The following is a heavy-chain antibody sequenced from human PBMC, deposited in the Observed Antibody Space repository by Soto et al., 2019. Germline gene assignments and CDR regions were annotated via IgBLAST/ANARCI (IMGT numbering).Heavy chain of an antibody. CDR1: GYAFKNYG. CDR2: ITVYNGNT. D-gene: IGHD5-18*01. V-gene: IGHV1-18*04. CDR3: ARGYSYGSYWFFDL. Sequence: GASVKVSCKASGYAFKNYGITWVRQAPGQGLEWMGWITVYNGNTNYAERLQGRVTMTTDTSTSTAYMEPWSLRSDDTAVYYCARGYSYGSYWFFDLWGRGTLVTVSS. J-gene: IGHJ2*01.